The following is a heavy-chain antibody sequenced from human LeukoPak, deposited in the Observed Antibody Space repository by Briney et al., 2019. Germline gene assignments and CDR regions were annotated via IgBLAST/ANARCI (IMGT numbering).Heavy chain of an antibody. V-gene: IGHV4-34*01. CDR1: GGSFSGYY. CDR2: INHSGST. CDR3: ARLGSRVVPAAQIAPNWFDP. J-gene: IGHJ5*02. D-gene: IGHD2-2*01. Sequence: SETLSLTCAVDGGSFSGYYWSWIRQPPGKGLEWIGEINHSGSTNYNPSLKSRVTISVDTSKNQFSLKLSSVTAADTAVYYCARLGSRVVPAAQIAPNWFDPWGQGTLVTVSS.